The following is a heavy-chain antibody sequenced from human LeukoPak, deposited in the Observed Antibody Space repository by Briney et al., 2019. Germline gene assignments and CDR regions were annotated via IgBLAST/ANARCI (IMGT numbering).Heavy chain of an antibody. CDR3: VNLTPIVVVPAAIGV. CDR2: ISSNGGST. D-gene: IGHD2-2*01. J-gene: IGHJ4*02. V-gene: IGHV3-64D*06. CDR1: GFTFSSYA. Sequence: GGSLRLSCSASGFTFSSYAMHWVRQAPGKGLEYVSAISSNGGSTYYADSVKGRFTISSDNSKNTLYLQMSSLRAEDTAVYYCVNLTPIVVVPAAIGVWGQGTLVTVSS.